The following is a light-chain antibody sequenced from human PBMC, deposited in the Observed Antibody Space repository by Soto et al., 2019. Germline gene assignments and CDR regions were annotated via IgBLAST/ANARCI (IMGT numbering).Light chain of an antibody. CDR3: QSYDSSLSGVV. J-gene: IGLJ2*01. Sequence: QSVLTQPPSVSGAPGQRVTISCIGSSSNIGAGYNVHWYQQLPGTAPKLLIYGNSNRPSRVPDRFSGSKSGTSASLAITGLQAEDEADYYCQSYDSSLSGVVFGGGTKLTVL. V-gene: IGLV1-40*01. CDR2: GNS. CDR1: SSNIGAGYN.